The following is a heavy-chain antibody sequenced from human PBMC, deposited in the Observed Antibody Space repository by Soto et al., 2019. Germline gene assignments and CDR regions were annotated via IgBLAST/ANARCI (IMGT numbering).Heavy chain of an antibody. Sequence: ASVKVSCKACGYTFTGYYMHWVRQAPGQGLEWMGWINPNSGGTNYAQKFQGWVTMTRDTSISTAYMELSRLRSDDTAVYYCALPLGSGYYYAFDYWGQGTLVTVSS. CDR2: INPNSGGT. CDR3: ALPLGSGYYYAFDY. V-gene: IGHV1-2*04. D-gene: IGHD3-22*01. J-gene: IGHJ4*02. CDR1: GYTFTGYY.